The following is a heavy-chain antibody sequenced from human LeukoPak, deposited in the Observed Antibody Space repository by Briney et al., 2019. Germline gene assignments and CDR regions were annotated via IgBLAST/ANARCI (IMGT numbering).Heavy chain of an antibody. Sequence: GGSLRLSCAASGFTFSSYAMSWVRQAPGKGLEWVSAISGSGGSTYYADSVRGRFTISRDNSMNTLHLQMNSLRAEDTAVYYCAKQLGYCSDGSCYFPYWGQGTLVTVSS. V-gene: IGHV3-23*01. CDR3: AKQLGYCSDGSCYFPY. D-gene: IGHD2-15*01. CDR2: ISGSGGST. J-gene: IGHJ4*02. CDR1: GFTFSSYA.